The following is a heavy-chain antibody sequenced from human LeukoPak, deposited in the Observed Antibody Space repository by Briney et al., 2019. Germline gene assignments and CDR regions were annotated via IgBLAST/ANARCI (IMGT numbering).Heavy chain of an antibody. V-gene: IGHV3-30*04. CDR3: KEVDY. CDR2: ISYDGSDK. Sequence: GGSLRLSCAASGFTFSSSAMNWVRQAPGKGLEWVAAISYDGSDKYYADSVKGRFTISRDNSKNTLYLQMNSLRVEDTAVYYCKEVDYWGQGTLVTVSS. J-gene: IGHJ4*02. CDR1: GFTFSSSA.